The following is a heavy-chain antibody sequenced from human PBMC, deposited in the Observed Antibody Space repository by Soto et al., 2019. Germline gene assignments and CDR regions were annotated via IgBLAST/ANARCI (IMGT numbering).Heavy chain of an antibody. V-gene: IGHV2-5*02. CDR2: IYWDDDK. J-gene: IGHJ3*02. CDR1: GFSLSTSGVG. D-gene: IGHD3-9*01. CDR3: AHRSGIRYFDWLLSAFDI. Sequence: QITLKESGPTLVKPTQTLTLTCTFSGFSLSTSGVGVGWIRQPPGKALEWLALIYWDDDKRYSPSLKSRLTITNDTSKNQVVLTMTNMNPVDTATYYCAHRSGIRYFDWLLSAFDIWGQGTMVTVSS.